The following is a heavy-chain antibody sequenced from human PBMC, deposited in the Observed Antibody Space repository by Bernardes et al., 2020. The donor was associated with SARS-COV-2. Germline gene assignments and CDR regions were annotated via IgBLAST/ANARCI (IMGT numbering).Heavy chain of an antibody. V-gene: IGHV1-18*01. D-gene: IGHD2-2*02. CDR1: GYTFTSYG. CDR2: ISAYNGNT. CDR3: ARGIVVVPAAITRVYYYYGMDV. J-gene: IGHJ6*02. Sequence: ASVKVSCKASGYTFTSYGISWVRQAPGQGLEWMGWISAYNGNTNYAQKLQGRVTMPTDTSTSTAYMELRSLRSDDTAVYYCARGIVVVPAAITRVYYYYGMDVWGQGTTVTVSS.